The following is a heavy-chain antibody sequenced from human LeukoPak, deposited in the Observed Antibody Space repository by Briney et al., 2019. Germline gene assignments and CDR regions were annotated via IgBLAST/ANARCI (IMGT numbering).Heavy chain of an antibody. CDR3: AKRYYSSSGWFDY. CDR2: ISGSGDST. J-gene: IGHJ4*02. V-gene: IGHV3-23*01. CDR1: GFTFSSYA. D-gene: IGHD6-6*01. Sequence: GGSLRLSCAASGFTFSSYAMSWVRQAAGKGLEWVSAISGSGDSTYYADSVKGRFTISRDNSKNTLYLQMDSLRAEDTALYYCAKRYYSSSGWFDYWGRGTLVTVSS.